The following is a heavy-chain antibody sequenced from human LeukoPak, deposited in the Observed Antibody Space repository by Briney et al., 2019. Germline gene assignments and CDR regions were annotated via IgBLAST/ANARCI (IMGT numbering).Heavy chain of an antibody. D-gene: IGHD5-12*01. CDR2: INHSGST. CDR1: GGSFSGYY. J-gene: IGHJ4*02. Sequence: PSETLSLTCAVYGGSFSGYYWSWLRQPPGKGLEWIGEINHSGSTNYNPSLKSRVTISVDPSKNQFSLKLSSVTAADTAVYYCARASAYSGYETIDYWGQGTLVTVSS. CDR3: ARASAYSGYETIDY. V-gene: IGHV4-34*01.